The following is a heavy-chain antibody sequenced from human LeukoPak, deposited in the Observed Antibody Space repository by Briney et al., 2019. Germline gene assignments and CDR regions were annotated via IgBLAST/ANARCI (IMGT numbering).Heavy chain of an antibody. D-gene: IGHD3-3*01. CDR3: AKVEHYDFWSGFDCLDP. V-gene: IGHV3-23*01. CDR2: ISGSGGST. CDR1: GFTFSSYA. Sequence: GGSLRLSCAASGFTFSSYAMSWVRQAPGKGLEWVAAISGSGGSTYYADSVKGRFTISRDNSKNTLCLQMNSLRAEDTAVYYCAKVEHYDFWSGFDCLDPWGQGTLVTVSS. J-gene: IGHJ5*02.